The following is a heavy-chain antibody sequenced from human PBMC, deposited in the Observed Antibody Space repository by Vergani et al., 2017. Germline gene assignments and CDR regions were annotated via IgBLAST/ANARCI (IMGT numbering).Heavy chain of an antibody. CDR1: GFSFSGYV. V-gene: IGHV3-30*02. D-gene: IGHD3-10*01. Sequence: QVQLVESGGGVVQPGGSLRLSCATSGFSFSGYVMHWVRQAPGKGLEWVAVIHYDGRKHFYAESVKGRFTLYRDNSRKTVDVEMTRLQTEDTAVYYCAKGRVPYGSGSYIFDSWCRGTLVTVSS. CDR2: IHYDGRKH. J-gene: IGHJ4*02. CDR3: AKGRVPYGSGSYIFDS.